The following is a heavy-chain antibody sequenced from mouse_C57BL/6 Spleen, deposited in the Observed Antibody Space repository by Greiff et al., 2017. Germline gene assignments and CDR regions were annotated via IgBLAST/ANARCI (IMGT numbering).Heavy chain of an antibody. CDR3: ARGAPGSFAY. Sequence: EVKLMESEGGLVQPGSSMKLSCTASGFTFSDYYMAWVRQVPEKGLEWVANINYDGSSTYYLDSLKSRFIISRDNAKNILYLQMSSLKSEDTATYYCARGAPGSFAYWGQGTLVTVSA. J-gene: IGHJ3*01. CDR2: INYDGSST. D-gene: IGHD2-2*01. V-gene: IGHV5-16*01. CDR1: GFTFSDYY.